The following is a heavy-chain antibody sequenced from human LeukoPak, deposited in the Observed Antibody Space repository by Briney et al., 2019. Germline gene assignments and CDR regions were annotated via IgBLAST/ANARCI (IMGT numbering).Heavy chain of an antibody. CDR1: GGSISTYS. CDR2: IYYSGST. CDR3: VRGRALFDP. Sequence: SETLSLTCTVSGGSISTYSWTSVRQPPGKGLEWIAYIYYSGSTNYNPSLKSRVTISVDTSKNQFSLKLSSVTAADTAVYYCVRGRALFDPWGQGTLVTVSS. V-gene: IGHV4-59*01. J-gene: IGHJ5*02.